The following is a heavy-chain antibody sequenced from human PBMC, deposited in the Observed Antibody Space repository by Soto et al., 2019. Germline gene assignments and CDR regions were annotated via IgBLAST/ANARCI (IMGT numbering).Heavy chain of an antibody. Sequence: QVQLVESGGGVVQPGRSLRLSCAASGFTFSSYAMHWVRQAPGKGLEWVAVISYDGSNKYYADSVKGRFTISRDNSKNALDLQMNSLRAEDTAVYYCARVSGLTSYYYGMDVWGQGTTVTVSS. D-gene: IGHD2-21*02. CDR1: GFTFSSYA. J-gene: IGHJ6*02. CDR3: ARVSGLTSYYYGMDV. CDR2: ISYDGSNK. V-gene: IGHV3-30-3*01.